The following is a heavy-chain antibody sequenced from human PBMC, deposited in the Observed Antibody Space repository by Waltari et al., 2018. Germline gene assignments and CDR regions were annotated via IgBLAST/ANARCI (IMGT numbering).Heavy chain of an antibody. CDR2: IIPIFGTA. J-gene: IGHJ5*02. Sequence: QVQLVQSGAEVKKPGSSVKVSCKASGGTSSSYDISWVRQAPGQGLEWMGGIIPIFGTANYAQKFQGRVTITTDESTSTAYMELSSLRSEDTAVYYCARDTPLDEGWFDPWGQGTLVTVSS. CDR1: GGTSSSYD. CDR3: ARDTPLDEGWFDP. V-gene: IGHV1-69*05.